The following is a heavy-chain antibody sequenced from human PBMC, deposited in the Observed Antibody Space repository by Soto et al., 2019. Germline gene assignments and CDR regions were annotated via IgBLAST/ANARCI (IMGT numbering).Heavy chain of an antibody. CDR2: ISAYNGNT. Sequence: QVQLVQSGAEVKKPGASVKVSCKASGYTFTSYGISWVRQAPGQGLEWMGWISAYNGNTNYAQKLQGRVTMTTDTSTSTAYMELRSLRSDDTAVYYCARSGDYYDSSGYYQNWFDPWCQGTLVTVSS. CDR1: GYTFTSYG. V-gene: IGHV1-18*01. J-gene: IGHJ5*02. CDR3: ARSGDYYDSSGYYQNWFDP. D-gene: IGHD3-22*01.